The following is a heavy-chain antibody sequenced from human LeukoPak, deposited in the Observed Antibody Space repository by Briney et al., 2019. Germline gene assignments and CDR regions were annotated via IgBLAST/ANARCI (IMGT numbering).Heavy chain of an antibody. CDR1: GGSISSGDYY. D-gene: IGHD6-13*01. Sequence: PSETLSLTCTVSGGSISSGDYYWSWIRQPPGKGLEWIGRIYTSGSTNYNPSLKSRVTMSVDTSKNQFSLKLSSVTAADTAVYYCARERFDHFMYSSSWSLNWFDPWGQGTLVTVSS. CDR2: IYTSGST. V-gene: IGHV4-61*02. CDR3: ARERFDHFMYSSSWSLNWFDP. J-gene: IGHJ5*02.